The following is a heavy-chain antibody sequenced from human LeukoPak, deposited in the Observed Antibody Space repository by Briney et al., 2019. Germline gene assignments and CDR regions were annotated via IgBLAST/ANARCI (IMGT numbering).Heavy chain of an antibody. Sequence: GESLKISCKGSGYSFTSYWIGWVRQMPGKGPEWMGIIYPGDSDTRYSPSFQGQVTISADKSISTAYLQWSSLKASDTAMYYCARRGYDYVWGSYQFDYWGQGTLVTVSS. CDR1: GYSFTSYW. D-gene: IGHD3-16*02. CDR2: IYPGDSDT. J-gene: IGHJ4*02. CDR3: ARRGYDYVWGSYQFDY. V-gene: IGHV5-51*01.